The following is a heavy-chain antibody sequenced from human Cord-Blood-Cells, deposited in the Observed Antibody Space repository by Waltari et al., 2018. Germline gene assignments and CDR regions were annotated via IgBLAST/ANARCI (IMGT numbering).Heavy chain of an antibody. Sequence: QVQLVQSGAEVKKPGASVKVSCKASGYTFTGYYMHWVRPAPGQGLEWMGWINPNSGGTNYAQKFQGWVTMTRDTSISTAYMELSRLRSDDTAVYYCARDEGYSSSYFDYWGQGTLVTVSS. V-gene: IGHV1-2*04. CDR3: ARDEGYSSSYFDY. J-gene: IGHJ4*02. CDR1: GYTFTGYY. CDR2: INPNSGGT. D-gene: IGHD6-6*01.